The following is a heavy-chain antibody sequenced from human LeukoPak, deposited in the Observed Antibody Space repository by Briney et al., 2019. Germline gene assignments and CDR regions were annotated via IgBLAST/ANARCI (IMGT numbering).Heavy chain of an antibody. Sequence: SETLSLTCTVSGGSISGHYWSWIRQPPGKRLEWIGYIHSSGSTDYNPPLRSRLTMSVDTSKNQFSLKLDSVTAADTALYYCARGGWSLDFWGQGTMVTVSS. CDR3: ARGGWSLDF. CDR1: GGSISGHY. D-gene: IGHD6-19*01. V-gene: IGHV4-59*11. J-gene: IGHJ3*01. CDR2: IHSSGST.